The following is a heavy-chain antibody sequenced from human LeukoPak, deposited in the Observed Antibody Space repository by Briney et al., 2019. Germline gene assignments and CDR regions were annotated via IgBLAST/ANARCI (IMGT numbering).Heavy chain of an antibody. V-gene: IGHV3-21*01. CDR3: ARAYYDYVWGSYRQLSVDY. CDR1: GFTFSSYS. CDR2: ISSSSSYI. D-gene: IGHD3-16*02. Sequence: GGSLRLSCAASGFTFSSYSMNWVRQAPGKGLEWVLSISSSSSYIYYADSVKGRFTISRDNAKNSLYLQMNSLRAEDTAVYYCARAYYDYVWGSYRQLSVDYWGQGTLVTVSS. J-gene: IGHJ4*02.